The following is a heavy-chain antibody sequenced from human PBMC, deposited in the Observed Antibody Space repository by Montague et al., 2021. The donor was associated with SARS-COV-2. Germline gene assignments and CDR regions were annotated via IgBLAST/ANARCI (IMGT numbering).Heavy chain of an antibody. J-gene: IGHJ5*02. CDR3: ASHPVWQQLCT. CDR2: IHHTGGS. CDR1: GASLASGYW. Sequence: SETLSLTCAVSGASLASGYWWSWVRQSPGKGLEWIAVIHHTGGSNYNPSLVSRVTIFLDHSKNHLTLTLSSVTAADTAMYYCASHPVWQQLCTWGQGTLVTVSA. V-gene: IGHV4-4*02. D-gene: IGHD1-1*01.